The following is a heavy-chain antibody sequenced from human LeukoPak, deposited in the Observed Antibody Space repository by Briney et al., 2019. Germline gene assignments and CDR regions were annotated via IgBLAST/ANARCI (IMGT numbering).Heavy chain of an antibody. D-gene: IGHD4-11*01. J-gene: IGHJ4*02. V-gene: IGHV3-30*02. CDR2: IRYDGSNK. CDR3: LVTFGY. Sequence: GRSLRLSCAASGFTFSSYGMHWVRQAPGKGLEWVAFIRYDGSNKYYADSVKGRFTISRDNSKNTLYLQMNSLRAEDTAVYYSLVTFGYWGQGTLVTVSS. CDR1: GFTFSSYG.